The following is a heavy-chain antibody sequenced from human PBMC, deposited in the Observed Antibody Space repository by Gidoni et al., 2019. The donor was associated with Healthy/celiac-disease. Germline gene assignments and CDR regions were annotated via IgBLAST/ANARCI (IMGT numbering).Heavy chain of an antibody. CDR3: ARHLIRSGSYNLGWYFDL. D-gene: IGHD1-26*01. V-gene: IGHV5-51*01. J-gene: IGHJ2*01. Sequence: EVHLVQSGAEGKKPGESLKISCKGSGYSFTSYCIGWVRQMPGKGLEWMGIIYPGDSDTRYSPSFQGQVTISADRSISTAYLQWSSLKASDTAIYYCARHLIRSGSYNLGWYFDLWGRGTLVTVSS. CDR2: IYPGDSDT. CDR1: GYSFTSYC.